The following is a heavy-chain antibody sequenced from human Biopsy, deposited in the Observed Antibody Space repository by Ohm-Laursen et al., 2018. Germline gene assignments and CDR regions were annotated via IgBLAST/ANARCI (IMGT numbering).Heavy chain of an antibody. V-gene: IGHV1-69*01. Sequence: ESSVKVSCKASGETFTNSAISWVRQAPGQGLEWMGGIIPFFRSAQYAQTFEGRLTITADESTATAYMELSSLRSDDTAVYFCASQTPRNPDILTGAYHYDMVVWGQGTKVTVSS. J-gene: IGHJ6*02. CDR3: ASQTPRNPDILTGAYHYDMVV. CDR1: GETFTNSA. CDR2: IIPFFRSA. D-gene: IGHD3-9*01.